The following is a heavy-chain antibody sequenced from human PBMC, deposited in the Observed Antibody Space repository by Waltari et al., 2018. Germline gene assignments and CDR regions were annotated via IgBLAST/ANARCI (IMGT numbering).Heavy chain of an antibody. CDR2: IYNSGST. V-gene: IGHV4-38-2*01. CDR3: ARGSGYPQ. D-gene: IGHD3-22*01. Sequence: QVQLQESGPGLVKPSETLSLTCAVSGYSISSGYYWGWIRQPPGKGLGWIGSIYNSGSTYNNPSLKSRVTISVDTSKNQFSLKLSSVTAADTAVYYCARGSGYPQWGQGTLVTVSS. J-gene: IGHJ4*02. CDR1: GYSISSGYY.